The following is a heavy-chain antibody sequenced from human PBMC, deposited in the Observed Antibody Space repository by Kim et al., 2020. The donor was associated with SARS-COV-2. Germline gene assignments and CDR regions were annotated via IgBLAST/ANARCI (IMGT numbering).Heavy chain of an antibody. CDR3: ARDSKGIQPTYYYYGMDV. CDR2: ISAYNGNT. CDR1: GYTFTSYG. J-gene: IGHJ6*02. D-gene: IGHD5-18*01. Sequence: ASVKVSCKASGYTFTSYGISWVRQAPGQGLEWMGWISAYNGNTNYAQKLQGRVTMTIDTSTSTAYMELRSLRSDDTAVYYCARDSKGIQPTYYYYGMDVWGQGTTVTVSS. V-gene: IGHV1-18*01.